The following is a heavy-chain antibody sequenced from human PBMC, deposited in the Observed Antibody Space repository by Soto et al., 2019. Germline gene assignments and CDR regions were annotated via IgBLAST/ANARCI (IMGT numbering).Heavy chain of an antibody. Sequence: PSETLSLTFTVSGGSISSRGYYWGLIRQPPGKGTEWIGTIYYTGRTYYNQSLKSRVNISVDKSKKKFSMKLRSVTAADTAVYYCETSNWFDHWGQGTLVTVSS. CDR3: ETSNWFDH. CDR2: IYYTGRT. CDR1: GGSISSRGYY. J-gene: IGHJ5*02. V-gene: IGHV4-39*01.